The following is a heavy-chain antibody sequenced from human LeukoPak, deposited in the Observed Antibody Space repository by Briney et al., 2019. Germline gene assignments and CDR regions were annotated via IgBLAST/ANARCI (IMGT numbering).Heavy chain of an antibody. CDR2: IWHDESKK. V-gene: IGHV3-33*01. J-gene: IGHJ4*02. Sequence: GGSLRLSCAASGFTFSSYGMHWVRQAPGKGLEWVAVIWHDESKKYYADSVEGRFTISRDTSRNTLYLQMNSLRVEDTAVYYCARDGTLGASGSYYNLPYWGQGTLVTVSS. CDR3: ARDGTLGASGSYYNLPY. D-gene: IGHD3-10*01. CDR1: GFTFSSYG.